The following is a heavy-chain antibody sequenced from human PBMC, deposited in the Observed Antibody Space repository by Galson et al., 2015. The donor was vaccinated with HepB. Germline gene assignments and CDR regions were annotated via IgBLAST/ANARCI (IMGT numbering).Heavy chain of an antibody. CDR1: GFTFSNAW. J-gene: IGHJ6*02. Sequence: SLRLSCAASGFTFSNAWMSWVRQAPGKGLEWVGRIKSKTDGGTTDYAAPVKGRFTISRDDSKNTLYLQMNSLKTEDTAVYYCTTNAGSYGVDVWGQGTTVTVSS. CDR2: IKSKTDGGTT. V-gene: IGHV3-15*01. CDR3: TTNAGSYGVDV.